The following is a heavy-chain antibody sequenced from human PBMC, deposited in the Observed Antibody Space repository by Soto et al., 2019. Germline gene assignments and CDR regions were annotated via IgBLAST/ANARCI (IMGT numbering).Heavy chain of an antibody. CDR2: INWNGGRT. J-gene: IGHJ3*02. CDR3: ARGVAKVRIIDAFDI. Sequence: GGPLRLSSAASGFSFDDYGMSWVRQAPGKGLEWASGINWNGGRTGYADSVKGRFTISRDNAKNSLYLKMNSLRAEDTALYYCARGVAKVRIIDAFDIWGQGTMVTVSS. CDR1: GFSFDDYG. V-gene: IGHV3-20*04. D-gene: IGHD3-10*01.